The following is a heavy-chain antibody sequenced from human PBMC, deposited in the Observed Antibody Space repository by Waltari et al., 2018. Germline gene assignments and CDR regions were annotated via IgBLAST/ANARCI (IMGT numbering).Heavy chain of an antibody. Sequence: QVQLQESGPGLVKPSQTLSLTCTVSGGSISSGSYYWSWIRQPAGKGLEWIGRIYTSGSTNYNPSLKSRVTISVDTSKNQFSLKLSSVTAADTAVYYCARDLVVVVAATKGYNWFDPWGQGTLVTVSS. CDR3: ARDLVVVVAATKGYNWFDP. CDR1: GGSISSGSYY. J-gene: IGHJ5*02. CDR2: IYTSGST. D-gene: IGHD2-15*01. V-gene: IGHV4-61*02.